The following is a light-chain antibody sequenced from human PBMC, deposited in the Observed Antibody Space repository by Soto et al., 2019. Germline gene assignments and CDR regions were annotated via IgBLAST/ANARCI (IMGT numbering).Light chain of an antibody. CDR3: QQYNSYSRT. J-gene: IGKJ1*01. CDR2: DAS. Sequence: DIQLTQSPSTLSASVGDTITITCRASQSINTWLAWYQQRPGKAPKLLIYDASSLESGVPSRFSGSGSGTEFTLTISSLQPDDFATYYCQQYNSYSRTFGQGTKV. CDR1: QSINTW. V-gene: IGKV1-5*01.